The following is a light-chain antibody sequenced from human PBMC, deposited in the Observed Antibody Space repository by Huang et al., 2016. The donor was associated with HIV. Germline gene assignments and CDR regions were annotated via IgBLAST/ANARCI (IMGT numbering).Light chain of an antibody. CDR1: QSVTKY. CDR3: QQSYRLPRT. V-gene: IGKV1-39*01. J-gene: IGKJ2*02. Sequence: DIQMTQSPSSLSASVGDRVIITCRASQSVTKYLNLYKHMPGKAPKLLSYGASTLQGGVSSRFSGSGAGTEFTLSISSLQPEDAATYYCQQSYRLPRTFGQGTSLEI. CDR2: GAS.